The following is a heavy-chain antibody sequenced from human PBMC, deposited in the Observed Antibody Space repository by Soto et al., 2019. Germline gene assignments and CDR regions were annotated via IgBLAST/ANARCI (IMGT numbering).Heavy chain of an antibody. CDR3: AGMQDGALSY. Sequence: QTLSLTCAISGDSVSSNSAAWNWIRQSPSRGHEWLGRTYYRSKWYNEYAVSVKSRITIKPDTSKNQFSMQLNSVIPEHTAVYYWAGMQDGALSYWGQGSLVPVSA. CDR2: TYYRSKWYN. D-gene: IGHD1-26*01. CDR1: GDSVSSNSAA. V-gene: IGHV6-1*01. J-gene: IGHJ4*02.